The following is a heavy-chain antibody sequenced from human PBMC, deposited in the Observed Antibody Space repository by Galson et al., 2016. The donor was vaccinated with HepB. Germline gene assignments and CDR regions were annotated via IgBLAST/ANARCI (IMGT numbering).Heavy chain of an antibody. Sequence: SLRLSCAASGFTFSSYGMHWVRQAPGKGLEWVAVISDDGSNKYYADTVKGRFTIARDNSKITLYLQMNSRRAEDTAVYYCARDRAIKGIVAPIRPGYYFDYWGQGTLVTVSS. CDR1: GFTFSSYG. V-gene: IGHV3-30*03. CDR3: ARDRAIKGIVAPIRPGYYFDY. J-gene: IGHJ4*02. D-gene: IGHD5-12*01. CDR2: ISDDGSNK.